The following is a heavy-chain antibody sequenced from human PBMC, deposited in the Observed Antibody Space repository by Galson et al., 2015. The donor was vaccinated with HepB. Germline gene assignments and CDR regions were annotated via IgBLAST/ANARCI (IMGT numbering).Heavy chain of an antibody. Sequence: SLRLSCAASGFTFSSYDMHWVRQATGKGLEWVSAIGTAGDTYYPGSVKGRFTISRENAKNSLYLQMNSLRAGDTAVYYCVRAIAAAGTNFDYWGREPWSPSPQ. V-gene: IGHV3-13*04. J-gene: IGHJ4*02. CDR3: VRAIAAAGTNFDY. D-gene: IGHD6-13*01. CDR1: GFTFSSYD. CDR2: IGTAGDT.